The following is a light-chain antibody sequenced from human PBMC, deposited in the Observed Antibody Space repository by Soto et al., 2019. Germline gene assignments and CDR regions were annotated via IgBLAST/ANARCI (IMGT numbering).Light chain of an antibody. J-gene: IGLJ3*02. V-gene: IGLV2-14*01. CDR2: EVS. Sequence: QSALTQPASVSGSPGQSITISCTRTSRDVGGYNYVSWYQQHPGKAPKLMIYEVSNRPSGVSNRFSGSKSGNTASLTISGLQAEDEADYYCSSYTSSSTWVFGGGTKLTVL. CDR3: SSYTSSSTWV. CDR1: SRDVGGYNY.